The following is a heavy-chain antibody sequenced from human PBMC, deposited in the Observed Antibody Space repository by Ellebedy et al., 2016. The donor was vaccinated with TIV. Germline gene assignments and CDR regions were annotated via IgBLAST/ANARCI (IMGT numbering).Heavy chain of an antibody. D-gene: IGHD3-22*01. CDR1: GFTFSSYG. J-gene: IGHJ4*02. V-gene: IGHV3-30*18. CDR2: ISYDGSNK. Sequence: GGSLRLSXAASGFTFSSYGMHWVRQAPGKGLEWVAVISYDGSNKYYADSVKGRFTISRDNSKNTLYLQMNSLRAEDTAVYYCAKAETHYDSSGYTFDYWGQGTLVTVSS. CDR3: AKAETHYDSSGYTFDY.